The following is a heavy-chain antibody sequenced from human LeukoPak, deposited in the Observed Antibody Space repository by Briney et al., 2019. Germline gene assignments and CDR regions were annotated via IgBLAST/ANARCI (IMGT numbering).Heavy chain of an antibody. V-gene: IGHV4-34*01. CDR1: GGSFSGYY. CDR3: AKLRWGNYNF. D-gene: IGHD1-20*01. J-gene: IGHJ4*02. CDR2: IDHSGST. Sequence: NPSETLSLTCAVYGGSFSGYYWSWIRQPPGKGLEWIGEIDHSGSTNYNPSLKSRVTMSVDTSKNQFSLNLSSVTAADTAVYYCAKLRWGNYNFRGQGTLVTVSS.